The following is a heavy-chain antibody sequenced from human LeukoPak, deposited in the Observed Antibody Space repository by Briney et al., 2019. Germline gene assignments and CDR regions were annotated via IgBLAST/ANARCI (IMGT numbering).Heavy chain of an antibody. Sequence: SETLSLTCTVSGGSISSGSYYWSWIRQPAGKGLEWIGRIYTSGSTNYNPSLKSRVTISVDTSKNQFSLKLSSVTAADTAVYYCARDSSSWYSGGWFDPWGQGTLVTVSS. V-gene: IGHV4-61*02. CDR1: GGSISSGSYY. CDR3: ARDSSSWYSGGWFDP. J-gene: IGHJ5*02. CDR2: IYTSGST. D-gene: IGHD6-13*01.